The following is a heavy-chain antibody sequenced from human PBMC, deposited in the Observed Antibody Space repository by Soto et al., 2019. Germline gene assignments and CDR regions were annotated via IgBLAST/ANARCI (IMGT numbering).Heavy chain of an antibody. D-gene: IGHD1-1*01. CDR1: GYSFTNYG. J-gene: IGHJ6*02. CDR3: ARGLYNDLPVPWYGMDV. CDR2: ISNYNGNS. Sequence: QVQLVQSGGEVKKPGASVKVSCKASGYSFTNYGINWVRQAPGQGVEWMGWISNYNGNSKYAEDVQDRITMTTDPFTNITYMELSSLRSDDTAVYFCARGLYNDLPVPWYGMDVWGQGTTVTVSS. V-gene: IGHV1-18*01.